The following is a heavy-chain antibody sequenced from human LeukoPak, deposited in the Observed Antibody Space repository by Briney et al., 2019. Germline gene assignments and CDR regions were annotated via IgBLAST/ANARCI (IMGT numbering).Heavy chain of an antibody. V-gene: IGHV4-34*01. J-gene: IGHJ5*02. CDR2: INHSGST. CDR1: GGSFSGYY. Sequence: SETLSLTCAVYGGSFSGYYWSWIRQPPGKGLEWIGEINHSGSTNYNPSLKSRVTISVDTSKNQFSLKLSSVTAADTAVYYCARMVVVVVAATGWFDPWSQGTLVTVSS. D-gene: IGHD2-15*01. CDR3: ARMVVVVVAATGWFDP.